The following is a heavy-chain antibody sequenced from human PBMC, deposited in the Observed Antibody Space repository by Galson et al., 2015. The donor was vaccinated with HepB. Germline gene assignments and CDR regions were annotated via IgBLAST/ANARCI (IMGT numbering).Heavy chain of an antibody. CDR3: ARDLAARAAAGYNRAYYYYGMDV. J-gene: IGHJ6*02. CDR1: GYTFTSYY. V-gene: IGHV1-46*01. CDR2: INPSGGST. Sequence: SVKVSCKASGYTFTSYYMHWVRQPPGQGLEWMGIINPSGGSTSYAQKFQGRVTMTRDTSTSTVYMELSSLRSEDTAVYYCARDLAARAAAGYNRAYYYYGMDVWGQGTTVTVSS. D-gene: IGHD6-13*01.